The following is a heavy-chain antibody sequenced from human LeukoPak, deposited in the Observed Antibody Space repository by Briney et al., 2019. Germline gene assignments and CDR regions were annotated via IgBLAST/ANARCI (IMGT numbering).Heavy chain of an antibody. CDR3: TTRRQDGC. Sequence: PGGSLRLSCVASGFTFSDAWMSWVRQAPGKGLEWVGRIKSKIDGGTIDYGAPVKGRFTISREDSRNTRYLQMNSLKTEDTAVYYCTTRRQDGCWGQGTLVTVS. J-gene: IGHJ4*02. CDR1: GFTFSDAW. D-gene: IGHD6-25*01. CDR2: IKSKIDGGTI. V-gene: IGHV3-15*01.